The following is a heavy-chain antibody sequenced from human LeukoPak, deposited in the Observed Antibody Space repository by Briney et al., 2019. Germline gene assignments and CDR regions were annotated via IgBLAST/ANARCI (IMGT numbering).Heavy chain of an antibody. V-gene: IGHV4-39*01. CDR3: ATWRTAKTGFDY. J-gene: IGHJ4*02. D-gene: IGHD1-1*01. CDR2: IYYSGSP. Sequence: SETLSLTCTVSGSSISNNNYYCAWIRQPPGKGLECIGSIYYSGSPSYNPSLKSRVTISVDTSKNQFSLRLSSVTAADMAVYYCATWRTAKTGFDYWGQGTLVTVSS. CDR1: GSSISNNNYY.